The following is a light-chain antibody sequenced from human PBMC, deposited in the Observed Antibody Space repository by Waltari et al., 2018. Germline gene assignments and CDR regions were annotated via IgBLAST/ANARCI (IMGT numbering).Light chain of an antibody. J-gene: IGKJ3*01. Sequence: AIQLTQSPSSLSASVGHRITITCRASQDIDSALAWYVQKPGKAPHLLIYDASTLESGVPSRFSGSGAGTDFTLSISGLQPEDFATYYCQQFINYPLTFGPGTTVDIK. V-gene: IGKV1D-13*01. CDR3: QQFINYPLT. CDR2: DAS. CDR1: QDIDSA.